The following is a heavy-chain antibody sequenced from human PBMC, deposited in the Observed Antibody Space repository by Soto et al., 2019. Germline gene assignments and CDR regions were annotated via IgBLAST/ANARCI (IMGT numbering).Heavy chain of an antibody. CDR3: VRAAGIAAAGSSQGVL. CDR1: GFGIRSNA. Sequence: QVQLVESGGGVVQPGRSLRLSCEASGFGIRSNAIHWVRQAPGKGLEWVAVISFEGSYKYYADSVKGRFTVSRDNSKNTVSLQMDSLTGEDSALYYCVRAAGIAAAGSSQGVLWGQGTLVTVSS. J-gene: IGHJ4*02. D-gene: IGHD6-13*01. V-gene: IGHV3-30*04. CDR2: ISFEGSYK.